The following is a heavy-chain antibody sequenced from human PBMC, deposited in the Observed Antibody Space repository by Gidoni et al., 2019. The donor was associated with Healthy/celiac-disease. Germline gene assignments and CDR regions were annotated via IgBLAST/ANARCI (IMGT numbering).Heavy chain of an antibody. CDR1: GGSFSGYY. J-gene: IGHJ4*02. V-gene: IGHV4-34*01. CDR2: INHSGST. Sequence: QVQLQQWGAGLLKPSETLSLTCAVYGGSFSGYYWSWIRQPPGKGLDWIGEINHSGSTNYNPSLKSRVTISVDTSKNQFSLKLSSVTAADTAVYYCARGLSTATEPYFDYWGQGTLVTVSS. D-gene: IGHD5-12*01. CDR3: ARGLSTATEPYFDY.